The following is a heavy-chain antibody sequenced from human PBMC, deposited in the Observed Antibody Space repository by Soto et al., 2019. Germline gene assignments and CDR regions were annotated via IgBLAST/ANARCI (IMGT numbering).Heavy chain of an antibody. V-gene: IGHV4-34*01. CDR1: GGSFSGYY. J-gene: IGHJ5*02. Sequence: SETLSLTCAVYGGSFSGYYWSWIRQPPGKGLEWIGESNHSGSTNYNPSLKSRVTISVDTSKNQFSLKLSSVTAADTAVYYCARTSGSRYWFDPWGQGTLVTVSS. D-gene: IGHD3-10*01. CDR3: ARTSGSRYWFDP. CDR2: SNHSGST.